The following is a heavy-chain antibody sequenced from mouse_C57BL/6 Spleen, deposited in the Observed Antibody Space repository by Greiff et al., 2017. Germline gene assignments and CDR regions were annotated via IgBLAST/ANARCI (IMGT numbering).Heavy chain of an antibody. CDR3: VRDPLYGYGSCSDAMAY. J-gene: IGHJ4*01. D-gene: IGHD1-1*01. CDR2: IRTKSGNYAT. V-gene: IGHV10-3*01. Sequence: VQLVESGGGLVQPKGSLKLSCAASGFTFNTYAMHWVRQAPGKGLEWVARIRTKSGNYATYYAVKVKDRFTISRDDSQSMLYLQMNNLKTGDTAMYYSVRDPLYGYGSCSDAMAYWGQGTSVTVSS. CDR1: GFTFNTYA.